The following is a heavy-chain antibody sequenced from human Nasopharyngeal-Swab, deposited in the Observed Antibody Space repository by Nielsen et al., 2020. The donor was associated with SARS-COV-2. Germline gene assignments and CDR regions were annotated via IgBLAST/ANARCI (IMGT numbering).Heavy chain of an antibody. J-gene: IGHJ1*01. CDR1: GFTFSSYW. V-gene: IGHV3-7*03. CDR2: IKQDGSEK. CDR3: ARVGYNWNSGYFQH. Sequence: GGSLRLSCAASGFTFSSYWMSWVRQAPGKGLEWVANIKQDGSEKYYVDSVKGRFTISRDNAKNSLYLQMNSLRAEDTAVLYCARVGYNWNSGYFQHWGQGTLVTVSS. D-gene: IGHD1-7*01.